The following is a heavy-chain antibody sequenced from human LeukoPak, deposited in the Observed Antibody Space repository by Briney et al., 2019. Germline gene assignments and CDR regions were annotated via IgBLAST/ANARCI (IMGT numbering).Heavy chain of an antibody. CDR2: ISYDGTNK. Sequence: GGSLRLSCAASGFTFSAYGMHWVRQAPGKGLEWVAIISYDGTNKYYADSVKGRFTISRDNSKNTLYPQMNSLRAEDTAVYYCAKEITRPNRAVAGLNYWGQGTLVTVSS. CDR1: GFTFSAYG. CDR3: AKEITRPNRAVAGLNY. V-gene: IGHV3-30*18. J-gene: IGHJ4*02. D-gene: IGHD6-19*01.